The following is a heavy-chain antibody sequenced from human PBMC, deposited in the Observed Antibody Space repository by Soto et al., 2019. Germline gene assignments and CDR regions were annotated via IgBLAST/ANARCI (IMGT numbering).Heavy chain of an antibody. V-gene: IGHV2-26*01. J-gene: IGHJ6*02. Sequence: QVTLKESDPVLVKPTETLTLTCTVSGFSLTNNKMGVSWIRQPPGKALEWLAHIFSDDEKSYSTSLKSRLTISQATSKSQVVLNVSNIDPVDTATYYCARISGGSPFYYAMDVWGQGTTVTVSS. CDR1: GFSLTNNKMG. CDR2: IFSDDEK. D-gene: IGHD2-15*01. CDR3: ARISGGSPFYYAMDV.